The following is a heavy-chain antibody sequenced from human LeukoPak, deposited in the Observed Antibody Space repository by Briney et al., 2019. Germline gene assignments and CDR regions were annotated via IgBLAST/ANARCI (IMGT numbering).Heavy chain of an antibody. D-gene: IGHD2-2*01. Sequence: GGSLRLSCAASGFTFSSYGMHWVRQAPGKGLEGVAVIWYDGSNKYYADSVKGRFTISRDNSKNTLYQQMNSLRAEDTAVYYCARDQGHCSSTSCYAPDAFDIWGQGTMVTVSS. V-gene: IGHV3-33*01. J-gene: IGHJ3*02. CDR2: IWYDGSNK. CDR3: ARDQGHCSSTSCYAPDAFDI. CDR1: GFTFSSYG.